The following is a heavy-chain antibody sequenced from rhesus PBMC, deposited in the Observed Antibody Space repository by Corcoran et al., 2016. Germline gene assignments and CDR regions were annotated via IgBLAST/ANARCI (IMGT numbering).Heavy chain of an antibody. J-gene: IGHJ4*01. CDR3: ARFKEVITNSNDY. CDR2: INGNRWST. V-gene: IGHV4-80*01. Sequence: QVQLQESGPGLVKPSETLSLTCAVSGGSFSSYWWSWIRQPPGKGLAWVGEINGNRWSTTYTTALERRVTMSKAASKNQVSLKLSSVTAAETAVYYCARFKEVITNSNDYWGQGVLVTVSS. D-gene: IGHD3-28*01. CDR1: GGSFSSYW.